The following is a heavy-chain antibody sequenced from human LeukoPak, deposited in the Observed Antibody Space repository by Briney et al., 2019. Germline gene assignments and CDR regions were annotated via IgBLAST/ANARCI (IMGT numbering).Heavy chain of an antibody. V-gene: IGHV4-4*09. D-gene: IGHD3-9*01. Sequence: PSETLSLTCTVSGGSISSYYWSWIRQPPGKGLEWIGYIYTSGSTNYNPSLKSRVTISVDTSRNQFSLKLSSVTAADTAVYYCARQLRYFDWRIDYWGQGTLSPSPQ. CDR2: IYTSGST. CDR1: GGSISSYY. J-gene: IGHJ4*02. CDR3: ARQLRYFDWRIDY.